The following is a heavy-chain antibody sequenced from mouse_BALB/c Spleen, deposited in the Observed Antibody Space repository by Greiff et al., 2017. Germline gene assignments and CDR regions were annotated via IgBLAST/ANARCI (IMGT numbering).Heavy chain of an antibody. Sequence: DVQLVESGGGLVQPGGSLRLSCATSGFTFTDYYMSWVRQPPGKALEWLGFIRNKANGYTTEYSASVKGRFTISRDNSQSILYLQMNTLRAEDSATYYCARGYYGSSHPDYWGQGTTLTVSS. CDR1: GFTFTDYY. D-gene: IGHD1-1*01. J-gene: IGHJ2*01. CDR3: ARGYYGSSHPDY. CDR2: IRNKANGYTT. V-gene: IGHV7-3*02.